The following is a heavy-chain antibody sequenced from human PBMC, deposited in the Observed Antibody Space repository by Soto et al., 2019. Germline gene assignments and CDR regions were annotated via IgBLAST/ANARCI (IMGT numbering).Heavy chain of an antibody. V-gene: IGHV1-8*01. D-gene: IGHD2-15*01. CDR3: ARQKVVASDY. CDR2: MNPNSGNT. J-gene: IGHJ4*02. CDR1: GYTFTSYD. Sequence: QVQLVQSGAEVKKPGASVKVSCKASGYTFTSYDINWVRQATGQGLEWMGWMNPNSGNTGHPQKFQGRVTMTRNTSRSTAYMEVSSLRSEETVVYYCARQKVVASDYWGQGTRVTVSS.